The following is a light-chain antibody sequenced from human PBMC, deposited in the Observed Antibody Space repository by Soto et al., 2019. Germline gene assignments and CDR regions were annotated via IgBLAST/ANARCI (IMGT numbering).Light chain of an antibody. Sequence: QSVLTQPPSVSAAPGRKVTISCSGSSSNIGNNYVSWYQQFPGTAPQLLIYDNNKRPSGIPDRFSGSKSGTSATLGITGLQTGDKADYYCGTWDSSLSAWVFGGGTKVTVL. J-gene: IGLJ3*02. CDR2: DNN. V-gene: IGLV1-51*01. CDR3: GTWDSSLSAWV. CDR1: SSNIGNNY.